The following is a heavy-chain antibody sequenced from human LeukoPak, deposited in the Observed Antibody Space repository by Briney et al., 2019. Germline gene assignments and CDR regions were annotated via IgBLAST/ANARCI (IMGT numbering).Heavy chain of an antibody. V-gene: IGHV4-34*01. Sequence: SETLSLTCAVYGGSFSGYYWSWIRQPPGKGLEWIGEINHSGSTNYNPSLKSRVTISVDTSQNQFSLRMNSVTAADTAVYFCARRVAVTAKYCFDFWGQGALVTVSS. CDR2: INHSGST. CDR1: GGSFSGYY. D-gene: IGHD6-19*01. J-gene: IGHJ4*02. CDR3: ARRVAVTAKYCFDF.